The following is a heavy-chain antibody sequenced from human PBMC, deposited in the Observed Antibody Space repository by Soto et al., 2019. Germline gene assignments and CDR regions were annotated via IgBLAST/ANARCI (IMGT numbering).Heavy chain of an antibody. CDR1: NGSISGFY. CDR2: IHSSGRT. D-gene: IGHD1-26*01. J-gene: IGHJ4*02. CDR3: VRVGVGIGNHFDS. Sequence: SETLSLTCRVSNGSISGFYWTWIRQPPGKILEWIGYIHSSGRTDYNPSLTSRATMSVDTSKNQFSRNLKPITAADTAVYYCVRVGVGIGNHFDSWGRGTLGTVSS. V-gene: IGHV4-59*12.